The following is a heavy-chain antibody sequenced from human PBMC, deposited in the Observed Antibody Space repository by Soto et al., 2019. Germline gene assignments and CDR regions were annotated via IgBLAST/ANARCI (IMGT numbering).Heavy chain of an antibody. CDR2: INHSGST. CDR1: GGSFSGYY. Sequence: PSETLSLTCAVYGGSFSGYYWSWIRQPPGKGLEWIGEINHSGSTNYNPSLQSRVTISVDTSKNQFSLKLSSVTAAYTAVYYCAADYGDNLDYWGQGTLVTVSS. D-gene: IGHD4-17*01. J-gene: IGHJ4*02. CDR3: AADYGDNLDY. V-gene: IGHV4-34*01.